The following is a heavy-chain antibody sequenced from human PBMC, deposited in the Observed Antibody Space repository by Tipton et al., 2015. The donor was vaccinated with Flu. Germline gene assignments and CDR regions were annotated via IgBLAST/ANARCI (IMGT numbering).Heavy chain of an antibody. CDR2: IYYSGST. Sequence: LRLSCTVSGGSISSSSYYWGWIRQPPGKGLEWIGSIYYSGSTYYNPSLKSRVTISVDTSKNQFSLKLSSVTAADTAVYYCAREERVVVIAIHYFDYWGQGTLVTVSS. D-gene: IGHD2-21*01. V-gene: IGHV4-39*07. CDR1: GGSISSSSYY. J-gene: IGHJ4*02. CDR3: AREERVVVIAIHYFDY.